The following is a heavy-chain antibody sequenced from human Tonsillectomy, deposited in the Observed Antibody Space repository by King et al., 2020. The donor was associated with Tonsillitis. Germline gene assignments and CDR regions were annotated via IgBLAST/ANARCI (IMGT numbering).Heavy chain of an antibody. CDR3: ARFGHENYYYYYMDV. CDR1: GDSISRSTYY. D-gene: IGHD3-10*01. Sequence: QLQESGPGLVKPSETLSLTCTVSGDSISRSTYYWGWIRQPPGKGLEWIASIYHTGSTHHNPSLKSRVTISVDTSKNQFSVKLSSVTAADPAGYYCARFGHENYYYYYMDVWGKGTTVTVSS. V-gene: IGHV4-39*01. J-gene: IGHJ6*03. CDR2: IYHTGST.